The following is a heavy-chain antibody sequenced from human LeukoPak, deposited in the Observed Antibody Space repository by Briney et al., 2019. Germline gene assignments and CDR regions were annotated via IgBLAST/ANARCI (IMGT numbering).Heavy chain of an antibody. V-gene: IGHV3-21*01. CDR1: RFNFSTYS. CDR3: ARASYDYGALDAFDI. D-gene: IGHD4-17*01. CDR2: ISSSSTYI. J-gene: IGHJ3*02. Sequence: GGSLRLSCAASRFNFSTYSMNWVRQAPGKGLEWVSSISSSSTYIYYADSVRGRFTISRDNAKNSLYLQMNSLRAEDTAVYYCARASYDYGALDAFDIWGQGTMVTVSS.